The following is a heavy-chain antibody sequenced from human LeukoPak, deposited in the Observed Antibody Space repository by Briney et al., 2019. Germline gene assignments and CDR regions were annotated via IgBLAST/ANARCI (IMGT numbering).Heavy chain of an antibody. J-gene: IGHJ4*02. Sequence: GGSLRLSCAASGFTFSAYWMSWVRQAPGKGLEWVAIIKGDGSEKAYVDSVKGRFSISRDHAENSLYLQMSSLRVEDTAVYYCAKDWGYGEAGIDFWGQGTLVTVSS. CDR2: IKGDGSEK. CDR1: GFTFSAYW. CDR3: AKDWGYGEAGIDF. D-gene: IGHD6-13*01. V-gene: IGHV3-7*01.